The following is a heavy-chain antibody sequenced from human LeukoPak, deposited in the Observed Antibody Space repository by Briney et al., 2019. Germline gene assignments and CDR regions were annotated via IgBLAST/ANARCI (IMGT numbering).Heavy chain of an antibody. CDR1: GYTFTSYY. CDR2: INPSGGST. D-gene: IGHD3-22*01. V-gene: IGHV1-46*01. J-gene: IGHJ4*02. CDR3: ARDYYDSSGYPSPFDY. Sequence: GASVKVSCKASGYTFTSYYMHWVRQAPGQGLEWMGIINPSGGSTSYAQKFQGRVTMTRDTSTSTVYMELSSLRSEDAAVYYCARDYYDSSGYPSPFDYWGQGTLVTVSS.